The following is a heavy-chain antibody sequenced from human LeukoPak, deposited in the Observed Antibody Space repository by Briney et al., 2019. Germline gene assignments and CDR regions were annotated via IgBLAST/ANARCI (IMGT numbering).Heavy chain of an antibody. D-gene: IGHD2-2*01. CDR3: ARVRTGYCSSTSCRGWFDP. Sequence: SETLSLTCTVSGGSISSYYWSWIRQPAGKGLEWTGRIYTSGSTNYNPSLKSRVTMSVDTSKNQFSLKLSSVTAADTAVYYCARVRTGYCSSTSCRGWFDPWGQGTLVTVSS. J-gene: IGHJ5*02. CDR2: IYTSGST. V-gene: IGHV4-4*07. CDR1: GGSISSYY.